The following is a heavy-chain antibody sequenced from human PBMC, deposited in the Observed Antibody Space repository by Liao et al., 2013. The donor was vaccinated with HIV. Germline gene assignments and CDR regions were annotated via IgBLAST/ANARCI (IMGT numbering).Heavy chain of an antibody. CDR1: GGSISDYY. CDR3: ARARRITIFGVGSDAFDI. J-gene: IGHJ3*02. D-gene: IGHD3-3*01. CDR2: GHFSGHT. Sequence: QAQLQESGPGLVRPSETLSLTCTISGGSISDYYWTWIRQPAGKGLEWIGRGHFSGHTSYNPSLTRATVSLDTSKNQISLNLDSVTAADTAVYYCARARRITIFGVGSDAFDIWGQGTMVTVSS. V-gene: IGHV4-4*07.